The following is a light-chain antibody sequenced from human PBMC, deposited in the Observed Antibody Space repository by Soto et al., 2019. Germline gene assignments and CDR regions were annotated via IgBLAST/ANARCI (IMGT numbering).Light chain of an antibody. CDR2: KAS. CDR1: QSISSW. Sequence: DIQITQSPSTLSASVGDRVTITCRASQSISSWLAWYQQKPGKAPKLLIYKASSLEGGIPSRFSGSGSETEFTLNISSLQPEDFATYYCQQYNSYQYTFGQGTKLEVK. J-gene: IGKJ2*01. CDR3: QQYNSYQYT. V-gene: IGKV1-5*03.